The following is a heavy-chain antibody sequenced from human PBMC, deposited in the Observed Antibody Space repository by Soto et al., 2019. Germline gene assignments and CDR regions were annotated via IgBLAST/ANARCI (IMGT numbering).Heavy chain of an antibody. J-gene: IGHJ3*02. Sequence: ASVKVSCKASGYTFTSYGISWVRQAPGQGLEWMGWISAYNGNTNYAQKLQGRVTMTTDTSTSTAYMELRSLRSDDTAVYYGASVSMSGSYNEQDAFDIWGQGTMVTVSS. CDR1: GYTFTSYG. V-gene: IGHV1-18*01. CDR2: ISAYNGNT. D-gene: IGHD1-26*01. CDR3: ASVSMSGSYNEQDAFDI.